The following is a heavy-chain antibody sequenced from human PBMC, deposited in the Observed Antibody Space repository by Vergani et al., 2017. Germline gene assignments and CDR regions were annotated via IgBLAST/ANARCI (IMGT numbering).Heavy chain of an antibody. Sequence: QVQLQESGPGLVRPSETLSLTCTVSAYSISSGFFWGWIRQPPGKGLEWIGSMDYNGLAYYSPSLKSRITISVDTPKNHFSLKLSSVTAADTAVYYCVRDKTDYDTLIGYAGYYFDSWGQGALVTVS. CDR1: AYSISSGFF. CDR2: MDYNGLA. J-gene: IGHJ4*02. V-gene: IGHV4-38-2*02. CDR3: VRDKTDYDTLIGYAGYYFDS. D-gene: IGHD3-9*01.